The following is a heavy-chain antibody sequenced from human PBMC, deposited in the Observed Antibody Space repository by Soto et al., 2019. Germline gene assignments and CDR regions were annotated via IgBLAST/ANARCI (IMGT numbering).Heavy chain of an antibody. D-gene: IGHD3-10*01. J-gene: IGHJ5*02. V-gene: IGHV1-69*01. CDR2: IIPMYGPA. Sequence: QVPLVQSGAEVKKPGSSVTVSCKASGGTFSSYAIHWVRQAPGQGLEWMGGIIPMYGPAKYAQRFQGGVTSAAEEFTASVYVELTSLTSRDTAVYYCARVTSMVRGVIDNWFDPWGHGTLVTVPS. CDR1: GGTFSSYA. CDR3: ARVTSMVRGVIDNWFDP.